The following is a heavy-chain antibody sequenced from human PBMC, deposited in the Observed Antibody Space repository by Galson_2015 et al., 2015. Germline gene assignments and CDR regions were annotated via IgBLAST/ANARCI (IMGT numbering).Heavy chain of an antibody. CDR2: ISGSGGNT. CDR1: GFTFSSYA. J-gene: IGHJ4*02. CDR3: AKDWSADYGDCVEGPNDD. Sequence: SLRLSCAASGFTFSSYAMSWVRQAPGKGLEWVSAISGSGGNTYYADSVKGRFTISRDNSKNTLYLQMNSLRAEDTAVYYCAKDWSADYGDCVEGPNDDWGQGTLVTVSS. V-gene: IGHV3-23*01. D-gene: IGHD4-17*01.